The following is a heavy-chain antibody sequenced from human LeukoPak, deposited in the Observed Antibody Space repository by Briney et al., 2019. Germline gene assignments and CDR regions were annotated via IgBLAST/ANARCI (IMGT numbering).Heavy chain of an antibody. J-gene: IGHJ5*02. CDR2: IYSDNT. V-gene: IGHV3-53*01. Sequence: QSGGSLRLSCTVSGFTVSSNSMSWVRQAPGKGLEWVSFIYSDNTHYSDSVKGRFTISRDNSKNTLYLQMNSLRAEDTAVYYCARDYVSGSFGPWGQGTLVTVSS. CDR1: GFTVSSNS. CDR3: ARDYVSGSFGP. D-gene: IGHD3-10*01.